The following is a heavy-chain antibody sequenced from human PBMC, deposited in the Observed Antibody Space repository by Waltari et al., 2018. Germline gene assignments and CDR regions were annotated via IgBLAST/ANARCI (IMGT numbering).Heavy chain of an antibody. J-gene: IGHJ4*02. Sequence: QVKLVQSGAEVKKHGSSGKVSVKASGGTFSSYAIRWVRRAPGQGREWMGGIFPIFRTANYAHKFQGSVTITTDESTSTAYMELSSLRSDDTAVYYCARDVYYFDYWGQGTLVTVSS. CDR1: GGTFSSYA. CDR3: ARDVYYFDY. V-gene: IGHV1-69*05. CDR2: IFPIFRTA.